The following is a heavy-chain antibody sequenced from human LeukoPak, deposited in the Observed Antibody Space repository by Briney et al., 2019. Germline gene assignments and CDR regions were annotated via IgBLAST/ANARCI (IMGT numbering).Heavy chain of an antibody. CDR1: GGSFSGYY. CDR2: INHSGST. D-gene: IGHD3-22*01. J-gene: IGHJ5*02. V-gene: IGHV4-34*01. CDR3: ARASYGYYDSSGYSNWFDP. Sequence: PSETLSLTCAVYGGSFSGYYWSWIRQPPGKGLEWIGEINHSGSTNYNPSLKSRVTISVDKSKNQFSLKLSSVTAADTAVYYCARASYGYYDSSGYSNWFDPWGQGTLVTVSS.